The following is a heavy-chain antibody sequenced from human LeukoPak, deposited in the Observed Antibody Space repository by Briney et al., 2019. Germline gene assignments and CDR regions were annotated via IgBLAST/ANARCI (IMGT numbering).Heavy chain of an antibody. CDR2: ISGSGGST. D-gene: IGHD5-18*01. Sequence: GGSLRLSCAASGFTFSSYAMSWVRQAPGKGLEWVSAISGSGGSTYYADSVKGRFTISRDNSKNTLYLQMNSLRAEDTAVYYCAKDQGGYSYGPDAFDIWGQGTMVTVSS. CDR1: GFTFSSYA. CDR3: AKDQGGYSYGPDAFDI. J-gene: IGHJ3*02. V-gene: IGHV3-23*01.